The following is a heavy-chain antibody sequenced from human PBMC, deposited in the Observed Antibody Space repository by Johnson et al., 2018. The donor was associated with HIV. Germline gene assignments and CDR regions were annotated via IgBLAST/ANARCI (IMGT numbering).Heavy chain of an antibody. V-gene: IGHV3-23*04. D-gene: IGHD2-2*01. CDR3: AKEGYCSSTSCYENAFDI. J-gene: IGHJ3*02. CDR1: GFTFSNYA. Sequence: EVQVVESGGGLVQPGGSLRLSCAASGFTFSNYAMTWVRQAPGKGLEWVSGISGSGGSTYYADSVKGRFTISRDSSKNTLYLQINSLRAEDTAVYYCAKEGYCSSTSCYENAFDIWGQGTMVTVSS. CDR2: ISGSGGST.